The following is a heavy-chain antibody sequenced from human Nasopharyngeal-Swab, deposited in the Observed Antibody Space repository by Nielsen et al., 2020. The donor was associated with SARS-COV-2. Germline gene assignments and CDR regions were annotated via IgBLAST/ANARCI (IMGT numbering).Heavy chain of an antibody. CDR2: INDRGSG. J-gene: IGHJ4*02. V-gene: IGHV4-34*01. CDR3: ARSARWYWDYYFDY. Sequence: SETLSLTCVVFGGTLNGFHWKWIRQTPGKGLEWIGEINDRGSGNYNPSLRSRVTISAGTSNIQFSLKLNSVTAADTAVYYCARSARWYWDYYFDYWGQGTLVTVSS. D-gene: IGHD6-13*01. CDR1: GGTLNGFH.